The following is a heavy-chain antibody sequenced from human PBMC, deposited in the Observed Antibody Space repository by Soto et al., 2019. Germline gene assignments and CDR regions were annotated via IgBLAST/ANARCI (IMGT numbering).Heavy chain of an antibody. V-gene: IGHV3-74*01. CDR1: GFTFGNYW. CDR3: ATAEVDY. J-gene: IGHJ4*02. CDR2: MNSDGSTT. Sequence: EVQLVESGGGLVQPGGSLRLSCAASGFTFGNYWMHWVRQAPGKGLEWVSRMNSDGSTTNYAASVKGRFTVSRDNARNTLHLQMNSLRAEDTAVYYCATAEVDYWGPGTLVTVSS.